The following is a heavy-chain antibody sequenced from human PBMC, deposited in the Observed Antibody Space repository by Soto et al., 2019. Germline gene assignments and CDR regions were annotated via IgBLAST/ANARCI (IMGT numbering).Heavy chain of an antibody. CDR3: ARQINGDYTAFDI. V-gene: IGHV3-21*01. Sequence: EVQLVESGGGLVKPGGSLRLSCAASGFTFSNYNMNWVRQAPGKRLEWVSSISGSTSYIYYADSLKGRFTISRDNAKNSLYLQMNTLRAEDTALYYCARQINGDYTAFDIWGQGTLVTVSS. CDR1: GFTFSNYN. J-gene: IGHJ3*02. D-gene: IGHD4-17*01. CDR2: ISGSTSYI.